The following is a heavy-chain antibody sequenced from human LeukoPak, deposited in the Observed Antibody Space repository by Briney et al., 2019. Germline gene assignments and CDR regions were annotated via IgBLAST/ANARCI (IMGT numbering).Heavy chain of an antibody. J-gene: IGHJ4*02. CDR2: IRYDGSNK. Sequence: GGSLRLSCAASGFTFSSYGMHWVRQAPGKGLEWVAFIRYDGSNKYYADSVKGRFTISRDNSKNTLYLQMNSLRAEDTAVYYCAKDLSKGLLYRRGMCYFDYWGQGTLVTVSS. CDR1: GFTFSSYG. D-gene: IGHD3-10*01. V-gene: IGHV3-30*02. CDR3: AKDLSKGLLYRRGMCYFDY.